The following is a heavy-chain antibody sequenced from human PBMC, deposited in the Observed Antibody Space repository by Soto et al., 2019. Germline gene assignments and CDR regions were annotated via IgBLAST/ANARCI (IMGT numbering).Heavy chain of an antibody. CDR2: IIPILGIA. CDR1: GRTFSSYT. Sequence: GSSVKVSCKASGRTFSSYTISCVLQPPGQGLEWMGRIIPILGIANCAQNFQGRLIMTTDTSTSTVYMELSTLRSDATAVYSCASDHSYSDSYWWLDPWGQGTMVTVSS. J-gene: IGHJ5*02. V-gene: IGHV1-69*02. CDR3: ASDHSYSDSYWWLDP. D-gene: IGHD4-4*01.